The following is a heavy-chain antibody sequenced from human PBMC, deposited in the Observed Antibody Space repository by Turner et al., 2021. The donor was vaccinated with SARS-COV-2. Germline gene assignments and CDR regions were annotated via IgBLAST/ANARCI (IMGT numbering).Heavy chain of an antibody. CDR3: ARVSGSSSYYYYGMDV. J-gene: IGHJ6*02. CDR2: ISSSSSTI. CDR1: GFTFSSYS. V-gene: IGHV3-48*01. D-gene: IGHD6-13*01. Sequence: EVQLVESGGGLVQPGGSLRLSCAASGFTFSSYSMNWVRQAPGKGLEWGSYISSSSSTIYYADSVKGRFTISRDNAKNSLYLQMNSLRAEDTAVYNCARVSGSSSYYYYGMDVWGQGTTVTVSS.